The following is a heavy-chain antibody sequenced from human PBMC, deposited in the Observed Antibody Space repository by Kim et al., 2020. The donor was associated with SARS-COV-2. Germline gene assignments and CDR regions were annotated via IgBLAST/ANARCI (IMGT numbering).Heavy chain of an antibody. V-gene: IGHV4-4*02. D-gene: IGHD3-22*01. CDR2: IYHSGST. Sequence: SETLSLTFAVSGGSISSSNWWSWVRQPPGKGLEWIGEIYHSGSTNYNPSLKSRVTISVDKSKNQFSLKLSSVTAADTAVYYCARDRLSAKHKYDSSGYYALSNDAFDIWGQGTMVTVSS. CDR3: ARDRLSAKHKYDSSGYYALSNDAFDI. J-gene: IGHJ3*02. CDR1: GGSISSSNW.